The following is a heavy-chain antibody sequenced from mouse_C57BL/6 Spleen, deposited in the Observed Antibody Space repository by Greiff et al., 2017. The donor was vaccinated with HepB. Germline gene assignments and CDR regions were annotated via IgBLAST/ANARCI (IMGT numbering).Heavy chain of an antibody. D-gene: IGHD3-2*02. V-gene: IGHV1-55*01. CDR3: ARKGLRLREMSAMDY. CDR2: IYPGSGST. J-gene: IGHJ4*01. CDR1: GYTFTSYW. Sequence: QVQLQQPGAELVKPGASVKMSCKASGYTFTSYWITWVKQRPGQGLEWIGDIYPGSGSTNYNEKFKSKATLTVDTSSSTAYMQLSSLTSEDSAVYYWARKGLRLREMSAMDYWGQGTSVTVSS.